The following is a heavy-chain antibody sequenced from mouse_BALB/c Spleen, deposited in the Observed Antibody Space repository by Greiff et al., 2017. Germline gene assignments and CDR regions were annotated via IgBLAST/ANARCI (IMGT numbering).Heavy chain of an antibody. Sequence: VQLKESGGGLVKPGGSLKLSCAASGFTFSSYAMSWVRQSPEKRLEWVAEISSGGSYTYYPDTVTGRFTISRDNAKNTLYLEMSSLRSEDTAMYYCARKVVDAMDYWGQGTSVTVSS. CDR3: ARKVVDAMDY. CDR1: GFTFSSYA. D-gene: IGHD1-3*01. J-gene: IGHJ4*01. V-gene: IGHV5-9-4*01. CDR2: ISSGGSYT.